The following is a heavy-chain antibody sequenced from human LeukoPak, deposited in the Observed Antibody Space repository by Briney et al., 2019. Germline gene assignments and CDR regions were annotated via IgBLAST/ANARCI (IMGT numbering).Heavy chain of an antibody. V-gene: IGHV1-69*13. CDR2: IIPIFGTA. CDR1: GGTFSSYA. CDR3: ARVFTMVRGAFDP. J-gene: IGHJ5*02. D-gene: IGHD3-10*01. Sequence: SVKVSCKASGGTFSSYAISWVRQAPGQGLEGMGGIIPIFGTANYAQKFQGRVTITADESTSTAYMELSSLRSEDTAVYYCARVFTMVRGAFDPWGQGTLVTVSS.